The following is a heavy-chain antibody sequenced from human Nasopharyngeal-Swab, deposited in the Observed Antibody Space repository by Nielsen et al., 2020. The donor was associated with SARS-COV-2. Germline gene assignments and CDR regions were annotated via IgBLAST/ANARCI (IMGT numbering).Heavy chain of an antibody. V-gene: IGHV3-30-3*01. D-gene: IGHD5-18*01. CDR3: ASESAMAWGGVDY. CDR2: ISYDGSNK. Sequence: GGSLRLSCAASGFTFSSYGMHWVRQAPGKGQEWVAGISYDGSNKYYADPVKGRFTISRYNSKNTLYLHMNSLRAEDTAVYYCASESAMAWGGVDYWGQGTLVTVSS. CDR1: GFTFSSYG. J-gene: IGHJ4*02.